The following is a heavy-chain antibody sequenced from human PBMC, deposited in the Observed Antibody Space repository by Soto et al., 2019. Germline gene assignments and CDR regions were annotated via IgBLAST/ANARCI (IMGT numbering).Heavy chain of an antibody. J-gene: IGHJ4*02. Sequence: QVKLVQSGAEVKKPGSSVKVSCKASGGTFSSYAISWVRQAPGQGLEWMGGLIPLFGTANYAQKFQGGVTITAAEATSTAYMELSSLRSEYTAVYYRASERGIAAACDHWGQGTLVTVSS. CDR3: ASERGIAAACDH. CDR1: GGTFSSYA. D-gene: IGHD6-13*01. CDR2: LIPLFGTA. V-gene: IGHV1-69*12.